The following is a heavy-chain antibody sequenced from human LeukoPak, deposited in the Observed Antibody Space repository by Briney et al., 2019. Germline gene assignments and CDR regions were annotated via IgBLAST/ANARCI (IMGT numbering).Heavy chain of an antibody. V-gene: IGHV4-4*07. Sequence: SETLSLTCIVSGGSISNYYCNWIRQSAGKGLEWIGRIYSSGNTNYNPSLKSRVTMSVDTSKNQFSLNLSSVTAADTAVYYCARGGYSGKDYNNWGQGTLVTVSS. CDR1: GGSISNYY. D-gene: IGHD5-12*01. CDR2: IYSSGNT. J-gene: IGHJ4*02. CDR3: ARGGYSGKDYNN.